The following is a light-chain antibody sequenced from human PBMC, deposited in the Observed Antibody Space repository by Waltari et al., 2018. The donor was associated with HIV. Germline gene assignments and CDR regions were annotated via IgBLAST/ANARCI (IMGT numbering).Light chain of an antibody. CDR1: QTVSTNF. J-gene: IGKJ1*01. CDR3: LRYGDSPRWT. V-gene: IGKV3-20*01. Sequence: SVVTQSPGTLSLSPGDKVTLSCRTSQTVSTNFLGWYQSKSGQPPKLLFYGSSSRASGIPDRFSATGSDTGSGSDFSLTIHRLEPDDFAIYFCLRYGDSPRWTFGPGTRL. CDR2: GSS.